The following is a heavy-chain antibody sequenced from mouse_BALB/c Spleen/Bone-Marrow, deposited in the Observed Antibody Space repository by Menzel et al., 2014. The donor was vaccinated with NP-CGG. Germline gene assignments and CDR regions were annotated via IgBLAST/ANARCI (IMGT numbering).Heavy chain of an antibody. CDR3: ARKGTGTDFDY. D-gene: IGHD4-1*01. J-gene: IGHJ2*01. CDR1: GYAFSSYW. CDR2: IYPGDGDT. Sequence: VQLVESGAELVRPGSSVKISCKASGYAFSSYWMNWVKQRPGQGLEWIGQIYPGDGDTNYNGKFKGKATLTADKSSSTAYMQLSSLTSEDSAVYFCARKGTGTDFDYWGQGTTLTVSS. V-gene: IGHV1-80*01.